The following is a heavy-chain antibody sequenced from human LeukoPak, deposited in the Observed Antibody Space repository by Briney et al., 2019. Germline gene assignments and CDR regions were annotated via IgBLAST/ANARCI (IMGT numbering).Heavy chain of an antibody. V-gene: IGHV3-74*01. CDR3: AKDQDDYVWGSSYLRYY. CDR1: GFTLSNHW. J-gene: IGHJ4*02. D-gene: IGHD3-16*01. Sequence: GGSLRLSCAASGFTLSNHWMHWVRQVPGKGLVWVSRISGDEIWTSYADSVKGRLIISRDNAKDTLYLQMNSLRTEDTAVYYCAKDQDDYVWGSSYLRYYWGQGTLVTVSS. CDR2: ISGDEIWT.